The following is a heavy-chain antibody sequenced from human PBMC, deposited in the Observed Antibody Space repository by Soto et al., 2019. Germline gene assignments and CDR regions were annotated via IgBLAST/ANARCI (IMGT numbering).Heavy chain of an antibody. V-gene: IGHV1-69*04. CDR3: ARDGRFFDIVVVPAALDY. D-gene: IGHD2-2*01. CDR1: GGTFSSYT. J-gene: IGHJ4*02. CDR2: IIPILGIA. Sequence: SVKVSCKASGGTFSSYTISWVRQAPGQGLEWMGRIIPILGIANYAQKFQGRVTITADKSTSTAYMELSSLRSEDTAVYYCARDGRFFDIVVVPAALDYWGQGTLVTVSS.